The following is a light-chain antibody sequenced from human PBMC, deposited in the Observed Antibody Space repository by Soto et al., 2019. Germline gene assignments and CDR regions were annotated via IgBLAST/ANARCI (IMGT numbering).Light chain of an antibody. CDR3: QQRSNWPT. J-gene: IGKJ4*01. Sequence: EIVLTQSPGTLSLSPGERATLSCRASQSVSSYLAWYQHKPGQAPRLLIYDVSIRATGIPARFSGSGSGTDFTLTISSLEPEDFAVYYCQQRSNWPTFGGGTKVEIK. V-gene: IGKV3-11*01. CDR1: QSVSSY. CDR2: DVS.